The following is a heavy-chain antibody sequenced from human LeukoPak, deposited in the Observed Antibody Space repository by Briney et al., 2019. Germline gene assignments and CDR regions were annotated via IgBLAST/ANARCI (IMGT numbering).Heavy chain of an antibody. CDR1: GFTFSSYE. J-gene: IGHJ4*02. D-gene: IGHD3-9*01. V-gene: IGHV3-48*03. CDR2: ISSSGSTI. Sequence: GGSLRLSCAASGFTFSSYEMNWVRQAPGKGLEWVSYISSSGSTIYYADSVKGRFTISRDNSKNTLYLQMNSLRAEDTAVYYCAKDPHVLRYFDWSDTHFDYWGQGTLVTVSS. CDR3: AKDPHVLRYFDWSDTHFDY.